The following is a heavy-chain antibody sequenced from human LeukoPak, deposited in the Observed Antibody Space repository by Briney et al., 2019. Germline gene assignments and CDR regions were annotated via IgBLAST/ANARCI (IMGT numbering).Heavy chain of an antibody. V-gene: IGHV3-30*18. CDR2: ISYDGSNK. CDR3: AKPGDAGFYWYFDL. CDR1: GFTFSSYG. D-gene: IGHD4-17*01. J-gene: IGHJ2*01. Sequence: GRSLRLSCAASGFTFSSYGMHWVRQAPGKGLERVAVISYDGSNKYYAESVKGRFTISRDNSKNTLYLQMNSLRAEDTAVYYCAKPGDAGFYWYFDLWGRGTLVTVSS.